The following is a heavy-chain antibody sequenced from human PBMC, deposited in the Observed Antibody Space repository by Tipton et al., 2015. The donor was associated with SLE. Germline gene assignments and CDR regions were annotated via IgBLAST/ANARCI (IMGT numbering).Heavy chain of an antibody. CDR1: GGSISSGGYS. CDR2: IYHSGST. Sequence: TLSLTCAVSGGSISSGGYSWSWIRQPPGKGLEWIGYIYHSGSTYYNPSLKSRVTISVDTSKNQFSLKLSSVTAADTAVYYCARADFWSGYFDYWGQGTLVTVSS. CDR3: ARADFWSGYFDY. D-gene: IGHD3-3*01. V-gene: IGHV4-30-2*01. J-gene: IGHJ4*02.